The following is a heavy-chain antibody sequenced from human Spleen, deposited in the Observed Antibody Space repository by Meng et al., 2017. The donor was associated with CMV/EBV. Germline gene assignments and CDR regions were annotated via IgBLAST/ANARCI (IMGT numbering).Heavy chain of an antibody. CDR1: GGTLDSYT. CDR2: VIPALGMS. V-gene: IGHV1-69*02. CDR3: ARAPRWGSSPSN. D-gene: IGHD6-13*01. J-gene: IGHJ4*02. Sequence: SVKVSCKASGGTLDSYTITWVRQAPGQGLEWVGRVIPALGMSNYAQRFQGRLTIIADRSTNTAYMELNSLRAEDTAVYYCARAPRWGSSPSNWGQGTLVTVSS.